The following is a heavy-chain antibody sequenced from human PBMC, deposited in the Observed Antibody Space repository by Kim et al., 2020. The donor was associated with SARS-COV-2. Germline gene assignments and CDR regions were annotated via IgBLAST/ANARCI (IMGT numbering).Heavy chain of an antibody. D-gene: IGHD3-10*01. CDR2: INAGNGNT. V-gene: IGHV1-3*01. CDR1: GYTFTSYA. CDR3: ARDFLEFRGVNYYYYGMDV. J-gene: IGHJ6*01. Sequence: ASVKVSCKASGYTFTSYAMHWVRQAPGQRLEWMGWINAGNGNTKYSQKFQGRVTNTRDTSASTAYMELSSLRSEDTAVYYCARDFLEFRGVNYYYYGMDVWGQGTMVTVSS.